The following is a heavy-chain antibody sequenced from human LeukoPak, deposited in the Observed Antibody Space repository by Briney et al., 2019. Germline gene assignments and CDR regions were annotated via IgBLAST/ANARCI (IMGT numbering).Heavy chain of an antibody. Sequence: GGSLRLSCAASGFTFSSFGMHWVRQAPGKGLEWVAVIWYDASNKYYADSVKGRFTISRDNSKNTLYLQMNSLRDDDTAVYYCVRGGGVSRFNCLDPWGQGTLVIVSS. CDR3: VRGGGVSRFNCLDP. V-gene: IGHV3-33*01. J-gene: IGHJ5*02. D-gene: IGHD6-13*01. CDR1: GFTFSSFG. CDR2: IWYDASNK.